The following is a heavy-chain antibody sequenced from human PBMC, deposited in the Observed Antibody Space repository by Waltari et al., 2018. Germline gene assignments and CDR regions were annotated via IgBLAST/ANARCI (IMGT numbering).Heavy chain of an antibody. CDR1: GGSISRGCYY. CDR2: IYYSGST. V-gene: IGHV4-31*03. J-gene: IGHJ4*02. D-gene: IGHD5-18*01. Sequence: QVQLQESGPGLVKPSPPLSLTCTFSGGSISRGCYYCSWIRQHPGKGLEWIGYIYYSGSTYYNPSLKSRVTVSVDTSKNQFSLKLSSVTAADTAVYYCARQVSAMGHFDYWGQGTLVTVSS. CDR3: ARQVSAMGHFDY.